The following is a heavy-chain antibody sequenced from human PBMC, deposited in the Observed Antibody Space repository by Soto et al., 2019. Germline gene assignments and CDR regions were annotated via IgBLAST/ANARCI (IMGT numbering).Heavy chain of an antibody. CDR3: ASNYAYAEGYYWYGIDV. CDR2: ISSSGSDT. CDR1: GCTFSRYW. J-gene: IGHJ6*02. V-gene: IGHV3-74*01. D-gene: IGHD3-16*01. Sequence: EVQLVESGGGLVLPGGSLRLSCAASGCTFSRYWMHWVRQAPGKGLVWVSRISSSGSDTHYADSVKGRFTISRDNAKNTLYLQMNSLRAYDTAVYYCASNYAYAEGYYWYGIDVWGQGTTVTVSS.